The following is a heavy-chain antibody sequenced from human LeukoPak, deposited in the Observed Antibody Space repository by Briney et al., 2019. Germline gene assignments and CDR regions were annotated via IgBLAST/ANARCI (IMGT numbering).Heavy chain of an antibody. V-gene: IGHV4-38-2*02. Sequence: NPSETLSLTCTVSGGSISSYYWSWTRQPPGKGLEWIGSIYHSGSTYYNPSLKSRVTISVDTSKNQFSLKLSSVTAADTAVYYCARDQGVGVHDYWGQGTLVTVSS. CDR1: GGSISSYY. D-gene: IGHD1-26*01. CDR3: ARDQGVGVHDY. CDR2: IYHSGST. J-gene: IGHJ4*02.